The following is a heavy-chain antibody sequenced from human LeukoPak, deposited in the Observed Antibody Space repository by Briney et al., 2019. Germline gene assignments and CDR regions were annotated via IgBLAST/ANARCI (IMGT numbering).Heavy chain of an antibody. CDR1: GYPFSNYG. CDR3: ARDFWVRHSAPAPKDL. Sequence: ASVKVSCKASGYPFSNYGISWVRQAPGQGLEWMGWISSYSGKTKYAQRFQGRAIMTTDTSTSTAYMELRSLRSDDTAVFYCARDFWVRHSAPAPKDLWGQGTLVTVSS. CDR2: ISSYSGKT. J-gene: IGHJ5*02. D-gene: IGHD2-2*01. V-gene: IGHV1-18*01.